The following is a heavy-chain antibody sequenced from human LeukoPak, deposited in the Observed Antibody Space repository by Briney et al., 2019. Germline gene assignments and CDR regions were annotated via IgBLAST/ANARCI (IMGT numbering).Heavy chain of an antibody. D-gene: IGHD2-8*01. CDR3: ANEGPNFDY. J-gene: IGHJ4*02. CDR2: VSSSGHST. V-gene: IGHV3-23*01. CDR1: GFTFSSYA. Sequence: GGSLRLSCAASGFTFSSYAMSWVRQAPGKGLEWVSVVSSSGHSTHYADSVKGRFTISRDNSKNTVYLQMNSLRAEDTAVYYCANEGPNFDYWGQGTLVTVSS.